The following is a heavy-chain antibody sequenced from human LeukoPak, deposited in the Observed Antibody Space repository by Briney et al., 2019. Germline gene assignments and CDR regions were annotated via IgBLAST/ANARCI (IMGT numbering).Heavy chain of an antibody. V-gene: IGHV3-53*01. CDR2: IYSGGST. Sequence: GGSLRLSCAASGFTVSSNYMSWVRQAPGKGLEWVSVIYSGGSTYYAGSVKGRFTISRDNSKNTLYLQMNSLRAEDTAVYYCARVNDFWSGYVVYWGQGTLVTVSS. J-gene: IGHJ4*02. D-gene: IGHD3-3*01. CDR3: ARVNDFWSGYVVY. CDR1: GFTVSSNY.